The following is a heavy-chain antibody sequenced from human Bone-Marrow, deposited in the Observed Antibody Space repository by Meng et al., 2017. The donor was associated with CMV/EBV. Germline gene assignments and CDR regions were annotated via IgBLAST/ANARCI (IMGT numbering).Heavy chain of an antibody. CDR2: IRKDGSEI. CDR3: ATLTVTTTPFDY. D-gene: IGHD4-17*01. Sequence: GESLKISCAASGFTFSDYWMSWVRQAPGKGLEWVANIRKDGSEIHYVDSVKGRFTISRDNAKNALYLQMNSLRVEDTALYYCATLTVTTTPFDYWGQGTLVTFSS. V-gene: IGHV3-7*01. J-gene: IGHJ4*02. CDR1: GFTFSDYW.